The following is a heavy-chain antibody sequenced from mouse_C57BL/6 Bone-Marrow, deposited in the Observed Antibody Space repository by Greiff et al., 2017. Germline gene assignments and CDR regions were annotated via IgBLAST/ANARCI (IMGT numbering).Heavy chain of an antibody. CDR3: ASRGAYDYPFAY. D-gene: IGHD2-4*01. V-gene: IGHV2-5*01. CDR1: GFSLTSYG. CDR2: IWRGGST. J-gene: IGHJ3*01. Sequence: VQVVESGPGLVQPSQSLSITCTVSGFSLTSYGVHWVRQSPGKGLEWLGVIWRGGSTDYNAAFMSRLSITEDNSKSQVFFKMNSLQADDTAIYYCASRGAYDYPFAYWGQGTLVTVSA.